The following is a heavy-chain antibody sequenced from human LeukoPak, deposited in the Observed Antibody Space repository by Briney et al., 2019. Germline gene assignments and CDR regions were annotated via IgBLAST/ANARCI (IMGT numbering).Heavy chain of an antibody. CDR1: GFTFSSYE. D-gene: IGHD3-10*01. V-gene: IGHV3-48*03. Sequence: GGSLRLSCAASGFTFSSYEMNWVRQAPGKGLEWGSYISSSGSTIYYADSVKGRFNISRDNAKNSLYLQMNSLRAEDTAVYYCARVLYELHIDYWVQGTLVTVSS. J-gene: IGHJ4*02. CDR2: ISSSGSTI. CDR3: ARVLYELHIDY.